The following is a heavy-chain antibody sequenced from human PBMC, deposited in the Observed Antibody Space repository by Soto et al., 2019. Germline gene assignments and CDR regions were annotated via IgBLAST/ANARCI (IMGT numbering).Heavy chain of an antibody. CDR3: AKDHRYSSGWANFDY. D-gene: IGHD6-19*01. Sequence: EVQLLESGGGLVQPGGSLRLSCAASGFTFSSYAMSWVRQAPGKGLEWVSAISGSGGSTYYADSVKGRFTISRDNSKNTLYLQMNSLRVEDTAVYYCAKDHRYSSGWANFDYWGQGTLVTVSS. V-gene: IGHV3-23*01. CDR1: GFTFSSYA. J-gene: IGHJ4*02. CDR2: ISGSGGST.